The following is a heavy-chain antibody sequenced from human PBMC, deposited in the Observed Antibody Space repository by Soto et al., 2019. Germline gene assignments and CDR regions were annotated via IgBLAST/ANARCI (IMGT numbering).Heavy chain of an antibody. D-gene: IGHD3-10*01. J-gene: IGHJ6*02. CDR3: ARDRGYDAHDYYYNAMDV. Sequence: GGALRLSCISSGFTFRAYTMNWVRQAPGKGLEWVSGIRGFSPYTFYAESVKGRFTISRDNAKNSLYLQMDSLRAEDTAVYYCARDRGYDAHDYYYNAMDVWGQGTTVTVSS. V-gene: IGHV3-21*01. CDR2: IRGFSPYT. CDR1: GFTFRAYT.